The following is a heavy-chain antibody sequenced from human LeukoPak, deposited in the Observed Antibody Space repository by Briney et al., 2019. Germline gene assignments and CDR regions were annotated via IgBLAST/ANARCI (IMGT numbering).Heavy chain of an antibody. V-gene: IGHV3-30-3*01. CDR1: GFTFSSYA. D-gene: IGHD6-13*01. CDR2: ISYDGSNK. CDR3: AREVGSWYYFDY. J-gene: IGHJ4*02. Sequence: PGGSLRLSCAASGFTFSSYAMHWVRQAPGKGLEWVAVISYDGSNKYYADSVKGRFTISRDNSKNTLYLQMNSLRAEDTAVYYCAREVGSWYYFDYWGQGTLVTVSS.